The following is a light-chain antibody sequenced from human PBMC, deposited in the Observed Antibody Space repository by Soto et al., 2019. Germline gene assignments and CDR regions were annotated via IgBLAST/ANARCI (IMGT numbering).Light chain of an antibody. V-gene: IGKV1-5*03. CDR1: QTISSW. Sequence: DIQMTQSPSTLSASVGDRVTITCRASQTISSWLAWYQQKPGKAPKLLIYKASSLESGVPSRFSXSGSGTXFTXTXSXLXXDDFATYYCQQYNSYSWTFGQGTKVEIK. J-gene: IGKJ1*01. CDR3: QQYNSYSWT. CDR2: KAS.